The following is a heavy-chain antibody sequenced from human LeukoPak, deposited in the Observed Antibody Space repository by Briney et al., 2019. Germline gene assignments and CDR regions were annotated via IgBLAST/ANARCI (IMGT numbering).Heavy chain of an antibody. J-gene: IGHJ6*03. V-gene: IGHV3-9*01. CDR3: AKDGYSSGWYPNYYYYYMDV. CDR2: INWNSGSI. Sequence: GGSLRLSCAASGFTFDDCAMHWVRQAPGKGLEWVSSINWNSGSIGYADSVKGRFTISRDNAKNSLYLQMNSLRAEDAALYYCAKDGYSSGWYPNYYYYYMDVWGKGTTVTVSS. CDR1: GFTFDDCA. D-gene: IGHD6-19*01.